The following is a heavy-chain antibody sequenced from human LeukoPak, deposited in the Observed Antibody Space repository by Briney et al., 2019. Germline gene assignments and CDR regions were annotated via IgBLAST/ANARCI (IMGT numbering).Heavy chain of an antibody. V-gene: IGHV3-20*04. J-gene: IGHJ5*02. Sequence: PGGSLRLSCAASGFTFDDYGVSWVRQAPGKGLECVSGINWNGGSTGYADSVKGRFTISRDNAKNSLYLQMNSLRAEDTALYYCATPQVQANWFDPWGQGTLVTVSS. CDR1: GFTFDDYG. CDR2: INWNGGST. CDR3: ATPQVQANWFDP. D-gene: IGHD3-10*01.